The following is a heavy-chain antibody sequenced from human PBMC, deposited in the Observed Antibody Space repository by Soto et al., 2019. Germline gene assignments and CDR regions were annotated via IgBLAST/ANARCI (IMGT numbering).Heavy chain of an antibody. D-gene: IGHD5-18*01. Sequence: GGSLRLSCAASGFTFSSYGMHWVRQAPGKGLEWVAVIWYDGSNKYYADSVKGQFTISRDNSKNTLYLQMNSLRAEDTAVYYCARDLGIQLWSSYYYYYGMDVWGQGTTVTVSS. J-gene: IGHJ6*02. CDR1: GFTFSSYG. CDR2: IWYDGSNK. CDR3: ARDLGIQLWSSYYYYYGMDV. V-gene: IGHV3-33*01.